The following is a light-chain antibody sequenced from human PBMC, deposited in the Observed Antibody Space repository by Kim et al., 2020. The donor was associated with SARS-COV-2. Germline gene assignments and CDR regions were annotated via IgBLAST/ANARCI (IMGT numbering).Light chain of an antibody. Sequence: QSALTQPASVSGSPGQSITISCTGTSSDVGVYNFVSWYQQHPGKAPKLMIYEVSNRPSGVPDRFSGSKSGNTASLTNSGLQPEDEADYYCSSFTISSTVVFGTGTKVTVL. CDR3: SSFTISSTVV. V-gene: IGLV2-14*01. CDR1: SSDVGVYNF. CDR2: EVS. J-gene: IGLJ1*01.